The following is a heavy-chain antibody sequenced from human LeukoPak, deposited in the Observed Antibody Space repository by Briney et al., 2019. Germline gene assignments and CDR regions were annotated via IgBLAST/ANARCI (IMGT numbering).Heavy chain of an antibody. CDR1: GFTFSSYS. CDR3: ARDRVVTRLSDAFDI. J-gene: IGHJ3*02. V-gene: IGHV3-48*04. D-gene: IGHD4-23*01. CDR2: ISSSSSTI. Sequence: GGSLRLSCAASGFTFSSYSMNWVRQAPGKGLEWVSYISSSSSTIYYADSVKGRFTISRDNAKNSLYLQMNSLRAEDTAVYYCARDRVVTRLSDAFDIWGQGTMVTVSS.